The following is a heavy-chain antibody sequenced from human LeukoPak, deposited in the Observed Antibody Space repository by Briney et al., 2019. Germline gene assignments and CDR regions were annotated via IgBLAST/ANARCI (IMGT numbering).Heavy chain of an antibody. D-gene: IGHD3-10*01. CDR2: IWYDGSNK. CDR3: ARAFDGELLWFGESPLGY. V-gene: IGHV3-33*08. J-gene: IGHJ4*02. CDR1: GFTFSSYG. Sequence: GGSLRLSCAASGFTFSSYGMHWVRQAPGKGLEWVAVIWYDGSNKYYADSVKGRFTISRDNSKNTLYLQMNSLRAEDTAVYYCARAFDGELLWFGESPLGYWGQGTLVTVSS.